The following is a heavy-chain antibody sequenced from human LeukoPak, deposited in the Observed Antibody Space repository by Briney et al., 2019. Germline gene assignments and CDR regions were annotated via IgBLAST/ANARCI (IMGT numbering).Heavy chain of an antibody. J-gene: IGHJ4*02. Sequence: GASVKVSCKASGYTFTGYYMHWVRQAPGQGLEWMGWINPNSGGTNYAQKFQGRVTMTRDTSISTAYMELSRLRSDDTAVYYCARSPLWLGDTGNLDYWGQGTLVTVSS. CDR1: GYTFTGYY. D-gene: IGHD3-10*01. CDR2: INPNSGGT. V-gene: IGHV1-2*02. CDR3: ARSPLWLGDTGNLDY.